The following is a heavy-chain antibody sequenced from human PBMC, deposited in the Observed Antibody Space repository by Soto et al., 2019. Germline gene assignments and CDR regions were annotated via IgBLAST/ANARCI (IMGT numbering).Heavy chain of an antibody. J-gene: IGHJ4*02. D-gene: IGHD1-26*01. V-gene: IGHV1-18*01. CDR1: GYTFIRYG. CDR3: ARDHVVRGNYYDY. Sequence: ASVKVSCKASGYTFIRYGITWVRQAPGQGFEWMGWISPYDDYTIYAQKLQGRVTMTADTSTRIVYLTLRSLRSDDTAVYYCARDHVVRGNYYDYWGQGTLVTVSS. CDR2: ISPYDDYT.